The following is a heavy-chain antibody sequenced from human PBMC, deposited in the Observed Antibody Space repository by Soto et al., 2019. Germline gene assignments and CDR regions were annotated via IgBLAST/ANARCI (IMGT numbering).Heavy chain of an antibody. V-gene: IGHV3-20*03. CDR3: ARDRGKQKALTDY. Sequence: GKGLEWVSGISWSSSSTGYTDSVKGRFTISRDNAKNSLYLQMNSLRAEDTAVYYCARDRGKQKALTDYWGQGTLVTVFS. J-gene: IGHJ4*02. CDR2: ISWSSSST.